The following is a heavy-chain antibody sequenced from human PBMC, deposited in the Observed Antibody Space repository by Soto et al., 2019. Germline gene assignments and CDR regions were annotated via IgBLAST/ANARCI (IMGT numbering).Heavy chain of an antibody. D-gene: IGHD3-22*01. J-gene: IGHJ4*02. Sequence: EVQLVESGGGLVQPGGSLRLSCAASGFTFSRYWMHWVRQAPGKGLVWVSRINSDGSSTSYADSVKGRFTISRDNATNTLYVQMNSLRAEDTAVYYCARGGIAGVKGSFDSWGQGTLVTVSS. CDR1: GFTFSRYW. CDR2: INSDGSST. CDR3: ARGGIAGVKGSFDS. V-gene: IGHV3-74*01.